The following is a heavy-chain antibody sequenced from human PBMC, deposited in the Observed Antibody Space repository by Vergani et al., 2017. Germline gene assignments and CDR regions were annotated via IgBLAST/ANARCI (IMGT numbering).Heavy chain of an antibody. V-gene: IGHV4-31*03. CDR1: GGSISSGGYY. D-gene: IGHD3-22*01. CDR3: ARESSGYSPLFEY. Sequence: QVQLQESGPGLVKPSQTLSLTCTVSGGSISSGGYYWSWIRQHPGKCLEWIGYIYYSGSTYYNPSLKSRVTISVDTSKNQFSLKLSSVTAADTAVYYCARESSGYSPLFEYWGQGTLVTVSS. CDR2: IYYSGST. J-gene: IGHJ4*02.